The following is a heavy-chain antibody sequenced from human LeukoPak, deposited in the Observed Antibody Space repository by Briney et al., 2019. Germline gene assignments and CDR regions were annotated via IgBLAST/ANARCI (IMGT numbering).Heavy chain of an antibody. J-gene: IGHJ4*02. CDR3: ARLAYDNSGYYYFDY. V-gene: IGHV4-39*01. D-gene: IGHD3-22*01. CDR2: MYYSGGT. Sequence: PSGTLSLTCTVSGGSISSSSYYWGWIGQPPGKGLEWIGAMYYSGGTYYNPSLKSRVTIYVDTSKNQFSLKLNSVTAADTAVYYCARLAYDNSGYYYFDYWGQGTLVTVSS. CDR1: GGSISSSSYY.